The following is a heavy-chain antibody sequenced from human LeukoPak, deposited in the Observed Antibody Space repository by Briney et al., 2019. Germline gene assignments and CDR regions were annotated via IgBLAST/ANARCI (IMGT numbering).Heavy chain of an antibody. V-gene: IGHV4-39*01. Sequence: PSETLSLTCTVSGGSISSHSYYWGWIRQPPGKGLEWIGSVYYDGTSYSNPSLKTRVGVFVDTSRDQFSLDLDFVTAADTALYYCVRHISTNTGYFDSCGQGTLVSVSS. CDR2: VYYDGTS. CDR3: VRHISTNTGYFDS. J-gene: IGHJ4*02. CDR1: GGSISSHSYY. D-gene: IGHD5-24*01.